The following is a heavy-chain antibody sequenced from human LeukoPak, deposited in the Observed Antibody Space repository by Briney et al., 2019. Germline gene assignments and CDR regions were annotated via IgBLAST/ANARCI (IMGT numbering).Heavy chain of an antibody. D-gene: IGHD2-2*01. Sequence: SETLSLTCSVSGVSISTYYLSWIRQPAGKGLEWIGRVHTSGNTDYNPSLKSRVTMSIDTSKNQLSLNLYSVTAADTAVYYCGKDRYCNSINCYGLMDVWGKGTTVAVSS. V-gene: IGHV4-4*07. CDR2: VHTSGNT. CDR1: GVSISTYY. J-gene: IGHJ6*04. CDR3: GKDRYCNSINCYGLMDV.